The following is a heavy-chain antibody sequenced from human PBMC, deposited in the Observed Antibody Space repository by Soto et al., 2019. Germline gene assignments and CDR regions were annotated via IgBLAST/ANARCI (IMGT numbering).Heavy chain of an antibody. CDR2: ISAYNGNT. CDR1: GYTFTSYV. Sequence: ASVKVSCKASGYTFTSYVISWVRQAPGQGLEWMGWISAYNGNTNYAQKLQGRVTMTTDTSTSTAYMELRSLRFDDTAVYYCARDLKNDDWPDYWGQGTLVTVSS. D-gene: IGHD3-9*01. CDR3: ARDLKNDDWPDY. V-gene: IGHV1-18*01. J-gene: IGHJ4*02.